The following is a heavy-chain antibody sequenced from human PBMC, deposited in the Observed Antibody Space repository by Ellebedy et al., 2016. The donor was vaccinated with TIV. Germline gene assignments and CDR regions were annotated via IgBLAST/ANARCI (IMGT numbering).Heavy chain of an antibody. CDR1: GFTFASYA. CDR2: IHSDGSST. V-gene: IGHV3-74*01. Sequence: GGSLRLXCAASGFTFASYAMNWVRQAPGKGLEWVSRIHSDGSSTTYADSVKGRFTISRDNAENTQFLQMNSLRTEDTAVYYCARGDRGGFDLWGQGTLVVVSS. CDR3: ARGDRGGFDL. J-gene: IGHJ4*02.